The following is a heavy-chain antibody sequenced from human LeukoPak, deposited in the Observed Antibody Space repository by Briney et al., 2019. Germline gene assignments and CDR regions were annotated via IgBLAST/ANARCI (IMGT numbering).Heavy chain of an antibody. Sequence: GGSLRLSCAASGFSFSTYAMSWVRQAPGKGLEWVSCISGSGSTTYYADSVKGRFTISRDNSKNTLYLQMNSLRAEDTAVYYCANSRGGEIAFDIWGQGTMVTVSS. CDR3: ANSRGGEIAFDI. CDR1: GFSFSTYA. D-gene: IGHD5-24*01. CDR2: ISGSGSTT. J-gene: IGHJ3*02. V-gene: IGHV3-23*01.